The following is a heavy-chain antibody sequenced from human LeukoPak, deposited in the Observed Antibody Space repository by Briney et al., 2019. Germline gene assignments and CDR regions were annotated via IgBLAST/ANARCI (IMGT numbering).Heavy chain of an antibody. D-gene: IGHD5-24*01. CDR3: ARDGYNSVYFDY. Sequence: SETLSLTCTVSGGSISSYYWSWIRQPPGKGLEWIGYNYYSGSTNYNPSLKSRVTISVDTSKNQFSLKLSSVTAADTAVYYCARDGYNSVYFDYWGQGTLVTVSS. V-gene: IGHV4-59*01. CDR2: NYYSGST. J-gene: IGHJ4*02. CDR1: GGSISSYY.